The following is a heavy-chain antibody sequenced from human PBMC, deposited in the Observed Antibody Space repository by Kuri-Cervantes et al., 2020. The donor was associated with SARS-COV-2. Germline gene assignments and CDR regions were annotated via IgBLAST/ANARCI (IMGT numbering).Heavy chain of an antibody. CDR3: ARHEGWFPLWLPFDY. V-gene: IGHV4-39*01. CDR2: IYYSGST. D-gene: IGHD5-18*01. J-gene: IGHJ4*02. Sequence: SETLSLTCTVSGGSISSSSYYWGWIRQPPGKGLEWIGSIYYSGSTYYSPSLKSRVTISVDTSKNQFSLKLSSVTAADTAVYYCARHEGWFPLWLPFDYWGQGTLVTVSS. CDR1: GGSISSSSYY.